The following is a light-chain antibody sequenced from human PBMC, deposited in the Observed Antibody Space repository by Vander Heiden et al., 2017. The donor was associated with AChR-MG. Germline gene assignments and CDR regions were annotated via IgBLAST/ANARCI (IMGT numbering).Light chain of an antibody. CDR3: HQYNSWYT. Sequence: EIVMTQSPATLSVSPGERATLSCRASQSISSNLAWYQQKPGQAPRLLIYGASTRATGIPARFSGSGSGTEFTLTISSLQSEDFAVYYCHQYNSWYTFGQGTKLEIK. CDR2: GAS. CDR1: QSISSN. V-gene: IGKV3-15*01. J-gene: IGKJ2*01.